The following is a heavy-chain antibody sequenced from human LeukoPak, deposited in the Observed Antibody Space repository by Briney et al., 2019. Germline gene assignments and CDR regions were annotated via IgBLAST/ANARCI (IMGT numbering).Heavy chain of an antibody. CDR2: ISSNGGST. CDR1: GFTFSSYA. CDR3: VKDDRCFYGSGSPS. V-gene: IGHV3-64D*09. D-gene: IGHD3-10*01. J-gene: IGHJ5*02. Sequence: PGGSLRLSCSASGFTFSSYAMHWVRQAPGKGLEFVSTISSNGGSTYYADSVKGRFTISRDNSKNTLYLQVSSLRAEDTALYYCVKDDRCFYGSGSPSWGQGTLVTVSS.